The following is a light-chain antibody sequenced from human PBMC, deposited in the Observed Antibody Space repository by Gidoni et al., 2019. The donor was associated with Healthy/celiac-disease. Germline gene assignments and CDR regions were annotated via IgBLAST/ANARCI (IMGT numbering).Light chain of an antibody. Sequence: DIQMTQSPSSLSASVGDRVTITCRASQSISSYVKWYQQKPGKAPKLLIYAASSLQSGVPSRFSGSGSGTDFTLTISSLQPEDFATYYCQQSNSTPPTFGQGSRLEIK. CDR3: QQSNSTPPT. CDR1: QSISSY. V-gene: IGKV1-39*01. CDR2: AAS. J-gene: IGKJ5*01.